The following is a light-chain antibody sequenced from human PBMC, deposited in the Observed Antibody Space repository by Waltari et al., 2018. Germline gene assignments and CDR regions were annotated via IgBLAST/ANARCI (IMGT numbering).Light chain of an antibody. CDR3: CSYADSYTAV. CDR1: SSDVGGYYY. J-gene: IGLJ3*02. V-gene: IGLV2-11*01. CDR2: DVT. Sequence: QSALTQPRSVSGSPGQSVTISCTGTSSDVGGYYYVSWYQQHPGKAPKLMLYDVTKRPSGVPGRLSGSKSGNTASLTISGLQAEDEADYYCCSYADSYTAVFGGGTTLTVL.